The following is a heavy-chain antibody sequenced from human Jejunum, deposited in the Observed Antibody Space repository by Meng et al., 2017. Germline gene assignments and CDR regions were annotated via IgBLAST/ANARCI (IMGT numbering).Heavy chain of an antibody. CDR3: AHRLAYSTNYNVGRFDP. CDR2: IYWDDDK. CDR1: GFSLSTSGVG. Sequence: QINLKEAGPTLVKPNQTLTLTCTFSGFSLSTSGVGVGWIRQPPGKALECLALIYWDDDKRYNPSLKNRLTITKDTSKNQVVLTMTNMDPVDTATYYCAHRLAYSTNYNVGRFDPWGQGTLVTVSS. V-gene: IGHV2-5*02. D-gene: IGHD6-13*01. J-gene: IGHJ5*02.